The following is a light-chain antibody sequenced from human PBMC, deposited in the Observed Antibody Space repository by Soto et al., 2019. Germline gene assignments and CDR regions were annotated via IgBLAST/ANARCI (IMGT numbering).Light chain of an antibody. V-gene: IGLV2-11*01. CDR1: SSDVGGYSY. J-gene: IGLJ2*01. CDR3: SSNAGNYEI. Sequence: QSALTQPRSVSGSPGQSVTISCTGTSSDVGGYSYVSWFQQHPGKAPQLMIYDVSERPSGVPDRFSGSKSGNTASLTISGLQAEDEADYSCSSNAGNYEIFGAGTQLTVL. CDR2: DVS.